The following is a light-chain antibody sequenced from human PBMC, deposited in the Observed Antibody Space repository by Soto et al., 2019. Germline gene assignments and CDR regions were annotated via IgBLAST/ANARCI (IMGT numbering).Light chain of an antibody. V-gene: IGKV1-5*03. Sequence: DIQMTQSPSTLSASVGDRVTITCRASQSINTWLAWYQLKPGRAPKLLIYKASTLESGVSSSFSGSGSGTEFTLTISSLQPDDFATYYCQQYQTYSQFGQGTKVEIK. J-gene: IGKJ1*01. CDR1: QSINTW. CDR3: QQYQTYSQ. CDR2: KAS.